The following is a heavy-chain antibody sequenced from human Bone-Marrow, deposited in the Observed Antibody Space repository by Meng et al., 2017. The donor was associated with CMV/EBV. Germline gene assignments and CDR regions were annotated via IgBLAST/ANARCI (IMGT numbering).Heavy chain of an antibody. D-gene: IGHD3-3*01. CDR3: ARGPPSITIFGVVIIPNWFDP. V-gene: IGHV3-11*04. CDR1: GFSFSDYY. J-gene: IGHJ5*02. CDR2: ITTGDPRR. Sequence: GGSLRLSCAASGFSFSDYYMSWIRQAPGKGLEWISHITTGDPRRYYADSVRGRFTISRDNAKNSLYLQMNSLRAEDTAVYYCARGPPSITIFGVVIIPNWFDPWGQGTLVTVSS.